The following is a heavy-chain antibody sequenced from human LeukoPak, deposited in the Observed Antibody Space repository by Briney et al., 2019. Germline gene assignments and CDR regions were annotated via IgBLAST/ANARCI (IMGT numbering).Heavy chain of an antibody. V-gene: IGHV1-69*05. J-gene: IGHJ4*02. CDR2: INPIFGTA. CDR3: ARVPAAGGPPLDY. D-gene: IGHD6-13*01. CDR1: GGTFSSYA. Sequence: ASVKVSCKASGGTFSSYAIRWVRQAPGQGLEWMGMINPIFGTANYAQKFQGRVTMTTDTSTSTAYMELRSLRSDDTAVYYCARVPAAGGPPLDYWGQGTLVTVSS.